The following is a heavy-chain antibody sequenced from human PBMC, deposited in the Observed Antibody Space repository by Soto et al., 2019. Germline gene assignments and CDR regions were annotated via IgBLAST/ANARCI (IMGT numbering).Heavy chain of an antibody. CDR2: IGGEAVST. V-gene: IGHV3-23*01. CDR1: GFIFSNYA. CDR3: ANDSTSYNGVYDPFDI. D-gene: IGHD1-1*01. J-gene: IGHJ3*02. Sequence: EVQLLESGGGLVKPGGSLRLSCDASGFIFSNYAMSWVRQGPGKGLEWVSVIGGEAVSTNCADFVKGRCTVSRDNSKNTVYLQLDSLRDDDTAVYYCANDSTSYNGVYDPFDIWGQGTMVTVSS.